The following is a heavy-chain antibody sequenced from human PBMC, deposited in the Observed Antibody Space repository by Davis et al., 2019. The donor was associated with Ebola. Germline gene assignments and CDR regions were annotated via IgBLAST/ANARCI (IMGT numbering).Heavy chain of an antibody. D-gene: IGHD6-19*01. CDR1: GYTFTSSG. V-gene: IGHV1-18*01. Sequence: APSVTVSCKASGYTFTSSGISWVRQASGQGLEWMGWISAYNGNTNYAQKLQGRATMTRDTSTSTVYMELSSLRSEDTAVYYCARPVAGTRDAFDIWDRGTMVTVSS. CDR2: ISAYNGNT. CDR3: ARPVAGTRDAFDI. J-gene: IGHJ3*02.